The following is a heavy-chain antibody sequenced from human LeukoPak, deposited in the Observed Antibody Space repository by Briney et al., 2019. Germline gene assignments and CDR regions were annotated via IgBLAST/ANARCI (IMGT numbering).Heavy chain of an antibody. D-gene: IGHD1-1*01. CDR1: GGSISSYY. J-gene: IGHJ3*02. CDR3: AGFKGATGTTFAFDI. V-gene: IGHV4-59*12. Sequence: SETRSLTCTVSGGSISSYYWSWIRRPPGKGLEWIGYIYYSGSTNYNPSLKSRVTISVDTSKNQFSLKLSSVTAADTAVYYCAGFKGATGTTFAFDIWGQGTMVTVS. CDR2: IYYSGST.